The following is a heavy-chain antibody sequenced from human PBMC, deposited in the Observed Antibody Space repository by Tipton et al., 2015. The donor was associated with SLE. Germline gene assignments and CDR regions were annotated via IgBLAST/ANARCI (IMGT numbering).Heavy chain of an antibody. CDR1: GFTFSSYW. CDR3: AKDGPTAVAGGGYYYYMDV. CDR2: IKQDGSEK. J-gene: IGHJ6*03. Sequence: SLRLSCAASGFTFSSYWMSWVRQAPGKGLEWVANIKQDGSEKYYVDSVKGRFTISRDNSKNTLYLQMNSLRAEDTAVYYCAKDGPTAVAGGGYYYYMDVWGKGTTVTVSS. D-gene: IGHD6-19*01. V-gene: IGHV3-7*03.